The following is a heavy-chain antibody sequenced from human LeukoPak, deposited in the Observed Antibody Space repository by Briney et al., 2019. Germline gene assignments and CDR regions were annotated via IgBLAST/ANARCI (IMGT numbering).Heavy chain of an antibody. Sequence: SETLSLTCAVYGGSFSGNFWTWIRQPPGKGLEWVGEINHSGSTNYNPPLKSRVTISPDTSKNQFSLKMSSVTAADTAVYYCASDGGRRFSHWGQGTLVTVSS. CDR3: ASDGGRRFSH. CDR1: GGSFSGNF. V-gene: IGHV4-34*01. CDR2: INHSGST. J-gene: IGHJ4*02. D-gene: IGHD3-10*01.